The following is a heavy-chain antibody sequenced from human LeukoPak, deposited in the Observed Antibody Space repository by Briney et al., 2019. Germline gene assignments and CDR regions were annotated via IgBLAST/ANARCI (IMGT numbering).Heavy chain of an antibody. J-gene: IGHJ5*02. CDR1: GFTFSSYW. CDR3: ARGDSRGYYYTSGFGP. Sequence: PGGSLRLSCAASGFTFSSYWIHWVRQAPGKGLEWVSYISSSGSTIYYADSVKGRFTISRDNAKNTLYLQMNSLRAEDTAVYYCARGDSRGYYYTSGFGPWGQGTLVTVSS. D-gene: IGHD3-22*01. CDR2: ISSSGSTI. V-gene: IGHV3-48*04.